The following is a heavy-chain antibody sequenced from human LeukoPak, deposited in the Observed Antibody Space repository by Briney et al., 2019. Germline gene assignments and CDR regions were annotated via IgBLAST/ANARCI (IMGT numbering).Heavy chain of an antibody. CDR3: ARGLVSTSCSRYCAFDI. V-gene: IGHV1-69*02. J-gene: IGHJ3*02. CDR1: GGTLSSYT. Sequence: SVKVSCKASGGTLSSYTISWVRQAPGQGLEWMGRIIPILGIANYAQKFQGRVTITADKSTSTAYMELSSLRSEDTAVYYCARGLVSTSCSRYCAFDIWGQGTMVTVSS. D-gene: IGHD2-2*01. CDR2: IIPILGIA.